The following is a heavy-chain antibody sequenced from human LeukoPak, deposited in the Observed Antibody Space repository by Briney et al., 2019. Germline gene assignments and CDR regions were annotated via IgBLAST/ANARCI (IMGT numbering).Heavy chain of an antibody. Sequence: EASVKVSCKASGYTFINYGISWVRQAPGQGLEWMGWISAYNGNTNYAQKLQGRVTMTTGTSTSTAYMELRSLRSDDTAVYYCARDPLPWELPNFRGAVYGMDVWGQGTTVTVSS. J-gene: IGHJ6*02. CDR1: GYTFINYG. CDR2: ISAYNGNT. CDR3: ARDPLPWELPNFRGAVYGMDV. D-gene: IGHD1-26*01. V-gene: IGHV1-18*01.